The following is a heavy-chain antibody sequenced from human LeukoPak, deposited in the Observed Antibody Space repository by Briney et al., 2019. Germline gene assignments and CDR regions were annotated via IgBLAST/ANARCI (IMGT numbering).Heavy chain of an antibody. CDR3: ARSDNGFDI. D-gene: IGHD5-12*01. CDR2: INGDGSTT. CDR1: GFTLSSYW. Sequence: PGGSLRLSCAASGFTLSSYWMHWVRHAPGKGLVRVSRINGDGSTTTYADSVKGRFTISRDNAKNTLYLQLNSLRAEDTAVYYCARSDNGFDIWGQGTMVTVSS. J-gene: IGHJ3*02. V-gene: IGHV3-74*01.